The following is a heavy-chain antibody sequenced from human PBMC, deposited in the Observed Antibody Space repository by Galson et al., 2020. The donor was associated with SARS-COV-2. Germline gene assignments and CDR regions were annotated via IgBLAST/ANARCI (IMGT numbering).Heavy chain of an antibody. Sequence: ESGPTLVKPTQTLTLTCTFSGFSLSTSGMCVSWIRQPPGKALEWLARIDWDDDNYYSTSLKTRLTISKDTSKNQVVLTMTNMDPVDTATYYCARTYYYDSSGYHDAFDIWGQGTMVTVSS. CDR3: ARTYYYDSSGYHDAFDI. CDR2: IDWDDDN. CDR1: GFSLSTSGMC. J-gene: IGHJ3*02. V-gene: IGHV2-70*11. D-gene: IGHD3-22*01.